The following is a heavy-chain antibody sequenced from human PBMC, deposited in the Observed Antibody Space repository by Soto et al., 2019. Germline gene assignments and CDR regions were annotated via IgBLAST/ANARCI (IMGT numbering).Heavy chain of an antibody. Sequence: QVHFVQSGAEVKKPGASVKLSCKASGYTFISYGMYWVRQAPGQRLEWMGWINSGNGNTKYSPKFQGRVTITRDTDASTVYMEMSSLRSEDTAVYYCARDRDVVDAFDFWGQGTMVTVSS. V-gene: IGHV1-3*01. CDR2: INSGNGNT. CDR3: ARDRDVVDAFDF. D-gene: IGHD2-21*01. CDR1: GYTFISYG. J-gene: IGHJ3*01.